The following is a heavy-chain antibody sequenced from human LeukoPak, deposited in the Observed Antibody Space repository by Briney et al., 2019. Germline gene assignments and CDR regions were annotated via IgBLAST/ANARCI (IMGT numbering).Heavy chain of an antibody. CDR2: IYYSGST. CDR1: GGSISSSSYY. CDR3: ARDLTYGLDY. Sequence: SETLSLTCTVSGGSISSSSYYWGWIRQPPGKGLEWIGSIYYSGSTNYNPSLKSRVTISVDTSKNQFSLKLSSVTAADTAVYYRARDLTYGLDYWGQGTLVTVSS. V-gene: IGHV4-39*07. J-gene: IGHJ4*02. D-gene: IGHD4-17*01.